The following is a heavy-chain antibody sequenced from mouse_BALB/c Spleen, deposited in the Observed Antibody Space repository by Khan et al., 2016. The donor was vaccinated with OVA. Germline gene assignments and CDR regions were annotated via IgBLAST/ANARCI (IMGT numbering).Heavy chain of an antibody. CDR3: ASHLTGSFAY. V-gene: IGHV5-6*01. D-gene: IGHD4-1*01. CDR1: GFTFSSYS. Sequence: EVELVESGGDLVKPGGSLKLSCAASGFTFSSYSMSWVRQTPDKRLEWVATISSGGDYTYCLDSVKGRFTISRDNAKNTLYLQMSSLKSEDTAMYYCASHLTGSFAYWGQGTLVTVSA. CDR2: ISSGGDYT. J-gene: IGHJ3*01.